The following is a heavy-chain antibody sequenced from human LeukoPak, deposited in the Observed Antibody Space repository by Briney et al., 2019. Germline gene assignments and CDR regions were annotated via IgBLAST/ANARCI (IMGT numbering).Heavy chain of an antibody. CDR3: TKREGPMSGSYDYFDP. CDR2: IHSSGYT. V-gene: IGHV4-4*09. D-gene: IGHD1-26*01. J-gene: IGHJ5*02. CDR1: GGSISGYY. Sequence: PSETLSLTCTVSGGSISGYYWSWIRQPPGQGLEWIAYIHSSGYTNYNPSLKSRVTISVESSKNQFSLEVTSVTAADTAIYYCTKREGPMSGSYDYFDPWGQGTLVTVSS.